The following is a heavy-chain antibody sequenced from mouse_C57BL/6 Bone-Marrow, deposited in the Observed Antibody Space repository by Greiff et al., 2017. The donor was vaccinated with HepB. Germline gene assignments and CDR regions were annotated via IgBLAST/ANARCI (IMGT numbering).Heavy chain of an antibody. CDR2: IWWDDDK. V-gene: IGHV8-8*01. J-gene: IGHJ2*01. D-gene: IGHD1-1*01. Sequence: QVTLKVSGPGILQPSQTLSLTCSFSGFSLSTFGMGVGWIRQPSGKGLEWLAHIWWDDDKYYNPALKSRLTISKDTSKNQVFLKIANVYTADTATYYCAGTTVVAEYYFDYWGQGTTLTVSS. CDR3: AGTTVVAEYYFDY. CDR1: GFSLSTFGMG.